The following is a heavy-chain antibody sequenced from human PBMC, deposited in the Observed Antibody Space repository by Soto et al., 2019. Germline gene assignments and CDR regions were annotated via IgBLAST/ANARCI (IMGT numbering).Heavy chain of an antibody. CDR1: GFTFSSYA. D-gene: IGHD3-22*01. J-gene: IGHJ5*02. CDR2: ISAGGSST. CDR3: PKDRADYYDAFDR. Sequence: EVQLLESGGGLVQPGGSLRLSCAASGFTFSSYAITWVRQAPGKGLEWVSTISAGGSSTYYADSVKGRFTISRDNSKNTLYLQMNRLRAEDTAVYYCPKDRADYYDAFDRWGQGTLVTVSS. V-gene: IGHV3-23*01.